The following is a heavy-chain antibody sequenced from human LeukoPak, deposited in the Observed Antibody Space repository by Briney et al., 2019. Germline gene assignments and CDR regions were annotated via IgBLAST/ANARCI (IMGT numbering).Heavy chain of an antibody. D-gene: IGHD7-27*01. CDR2: INPNSGGT. J-gene: IGHJ6*02. CDR3: ARGGALGTPDYYYYGLDV. V-gene: IGHV1-2*02. CDR1: GYTFTGYY. Sequence: GASVTVSCKASGYTFTGYYMHWVRQAPGQGLEWMGWINPNSGGTNYAQKFLGRVTMTRDTSISTAYMELNSLRSDDTAVYYCARGGALGTPDYYYYGLDVWGQGTTVTVSS.